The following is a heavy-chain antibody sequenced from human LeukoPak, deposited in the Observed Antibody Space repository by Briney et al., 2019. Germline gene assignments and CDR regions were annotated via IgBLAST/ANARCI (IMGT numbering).Heavy chain of an antibody. V-gene: IGHV3-30-3*01. CDR2: IAYHGTNE. J-gene: IGHJ6*02. Sequence: GGSLRLSCVASGFNFSNHAMHWVRQTPGKGPECVAVIAYHGTNEYGADSVKGRFTTSRDNSKNRLYLQMKSLTPEDTAVYYCARDRDFWGYGGMDVWGQGTTVTVSS. CDR1: GFNFSNHA. CDR3: ARDRDFWGYGGMDV. D-gene: IGHD3-3*01.